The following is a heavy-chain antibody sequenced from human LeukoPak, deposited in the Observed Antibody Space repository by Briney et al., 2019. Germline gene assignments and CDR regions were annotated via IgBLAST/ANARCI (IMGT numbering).Heavy chain of an antibody. CDR3: ARGRGSGSYPYCFDY. Sequence: GESLKISCKGSGYSFTSYWSGWVRQMPGKGLEWMGIIYPGDSDTRYSPSFQGQVTISAVKSISTAYLQWNSLKASDTAIYYCARGRGSGSYPYCFDYWGQGTLVTVSS. V-gene: IGHV5-51*01. J-gene: IGHJ4*02. CDR1: GYSFTSYW. D-gene: IGHD3-10*01. CDR2: IYPGDSDT.